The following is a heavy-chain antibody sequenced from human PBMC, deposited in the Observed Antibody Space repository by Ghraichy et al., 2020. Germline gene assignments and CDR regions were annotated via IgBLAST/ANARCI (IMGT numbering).Heavy chain of an antibody. CDR2: IYYGGTT. Sequence: SETLSLTCSVSGASVSSDSFHWSWIRQPPGKGLEWIGYIYYGGTTDYNTTLKNRVTISVDTSKNQFSLSLTSVTAADTAFYYCTRGWLGPATPKNDYWGQGTLVTVSS. J-gene: IGHJ4*02. CDR3: TRGWLGPATPKNDY. V-gene: IGHV4-61*01. CDR1: GASVSSDSFH. D-gene: IGHD1-26*01.